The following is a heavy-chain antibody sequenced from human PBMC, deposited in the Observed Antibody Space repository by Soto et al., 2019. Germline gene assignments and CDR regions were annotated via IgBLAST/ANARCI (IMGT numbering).Heavy chain of an antibody. J-gene: IGHJ3*02. CDR1: GFTFSSYG. V-gene: IGHV3-30*18. CDR2: ISYDGSNK. D-gene: IGHD6-19*01. CDR3: AKDSGPSAFDI. Sequence: QVQLVESGGGVVQPGRSLRLSCAASGFTFSSYGMHWVRQAPGKGLEWVAVISYDGSNKYYADSVKGRFTISRDNSKNTLYVQMNSLRAEDTAVYYCAKDSGPSAFDIWGQGTIVTVSS.